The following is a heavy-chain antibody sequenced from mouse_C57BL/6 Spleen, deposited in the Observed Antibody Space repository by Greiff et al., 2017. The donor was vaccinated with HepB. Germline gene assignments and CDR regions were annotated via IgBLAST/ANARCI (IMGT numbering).Heavy chain of an antibody. Sequence: QVQLQQPGAELVKPGASVKMSCKASGYTFTSYWITWVKQRPGQGLEWIGDIYPGSGSTKYNEKFKSKATLTVDTSSSTSYMQLSSLTSEDSAVYYCARSTVVAFGDFDVWGTGTTVTVSS. CDR1: GYTFTSYW. J-gene: IGHJ1*03. CDR2: IYPGSGST. V-gene: IGHV1-55*01. CDR3: ARSTVVAFGDFDV. D-gene: IGHD1-1*01.